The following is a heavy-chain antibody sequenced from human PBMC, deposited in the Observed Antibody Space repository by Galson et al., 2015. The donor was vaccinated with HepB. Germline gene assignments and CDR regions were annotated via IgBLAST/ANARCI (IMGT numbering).Heavy chain of an antibody. V-gene: IGHV3-53*01. J-gene: IGHJ4*02. CDR2: IYSGGST. CDR3: ARASADYYDSSGYPVTTPYYFDY. Sequence: SLRLSCAASGFTVSSNYMGWVRQAPGKGLEWVSVIYSGGSTYYADSVKGRFTISRDNSKNTLYLQMNSLRAEDTAVYYCARASADYYDSSGYPVTTPYYFDYWGQGTLVTVSS. D-gene: IGHD3-22*01. CDR1: GFTVSSNY.